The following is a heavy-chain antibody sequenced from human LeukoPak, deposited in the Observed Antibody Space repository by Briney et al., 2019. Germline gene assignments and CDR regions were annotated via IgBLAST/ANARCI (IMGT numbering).Heavy chain of an antibody. CDR1: GYTFTGYY. Sequence: ASVKVSCKASGYTFTGYYMHCVQQAPGQGPEWMGWINPNSGGTNYAQKFQGRVTMTRDTSISTTYMELSSLRPDDTAVYYCAKDPEGATMLCYFDYWGQGTLVTVSS. V-gene: IGHV1-2*02. D-gene: IGHD1-26*01. J-gene: IGHJ4*02. CDR3: AKDPEGATMLCYFDY. CDR2: INPNSGGT.